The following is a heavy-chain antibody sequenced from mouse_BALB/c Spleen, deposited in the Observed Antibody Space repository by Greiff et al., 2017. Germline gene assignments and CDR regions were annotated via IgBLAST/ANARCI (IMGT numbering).Heavy chain of an antibody. CDR2: ISDGGSYT. CDR1: GFTFSDYY. CDR3: ARDYYGSSYDY. J-gene: IGHJ2*01. D-gene: IGHD1-1*01. V-gene: IGHV5-4*02. Sequence: EVKLEESGGGLVKPGGSLKLSCAASGFTFSDYYMYWVRQTPEKRLEWVATISDGGSYTYYPDSVKGRFTISRDNAKNNLYLQMRSLKSEDTAMYYCARDYYGSSYDYWGQGTTLTVSS.